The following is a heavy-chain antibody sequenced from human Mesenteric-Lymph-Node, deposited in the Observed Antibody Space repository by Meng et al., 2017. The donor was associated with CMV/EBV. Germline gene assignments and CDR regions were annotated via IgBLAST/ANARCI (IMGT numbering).Heavy chain of an antibody. V-gene: IGHV3-23*01. Sequence: GGSLRLSCAASGFTFSSYAMNWVRQTPGKGLEWVSAINDNGAATYYADSVKGRFTISRDDSKNTLYLQMNSLRVEDTAVYYCAKGGARSSSWYMDYWGQGTLVTVSS. CDR2: INDNGAAT. D-gene: IGHD6-13*01. CDR1: GFTFSSYA. J-gene: IGHJ4*02. CDR3: AKGGARSSSWYMDY.